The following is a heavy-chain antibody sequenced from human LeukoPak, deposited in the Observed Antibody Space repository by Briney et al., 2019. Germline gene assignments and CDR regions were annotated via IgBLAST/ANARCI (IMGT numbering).Heavy chain of an antibody. D-gene: IGHD3-10*01. V-gene: IGHV5-51*01. CDR2: XXXDDSDT. J-gene: IGHJ4*02. Sequence: XXXRXMXXXGVGWMGIXXXDDSDTRYSPSFQGQVTFSAEKSISNAYLQWSSLKASDTAMYYCARQENYHDSGSYYNSPYFFDYWGQGTLLTVSS. CDR3: ARQENYHDSGSYYNSPYFFDY.